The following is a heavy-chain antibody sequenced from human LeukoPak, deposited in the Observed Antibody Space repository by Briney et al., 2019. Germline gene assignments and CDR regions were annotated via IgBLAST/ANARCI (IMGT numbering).Heavy chain of an antibody. Sequence: ASVKVSCKASGYTFSTSTMHWVRQAPGQRLEWMGWINGCDGITKYSPRFQGRVTFTRDSSASTANMELSSLTSADTAVYYCARRNTYYDTSGYYYYFDLWGQGTLVTVSS. CDR3: ARRNTYYDTSGYYYYFDL. V-gene: IGHV1-3*01. CDR2: INGCDGIT. J-gene: IGHJ4*02. D-gene: IGHD3-22*01. CDR1: GYTFSTST.